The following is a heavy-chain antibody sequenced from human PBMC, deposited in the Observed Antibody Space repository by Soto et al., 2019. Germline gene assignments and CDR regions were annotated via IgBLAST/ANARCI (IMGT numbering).Heavy chain of an antibody. CDR2: LYYSGST. J-gene: IGHJ4*02. CDR3: ARGQAFWTGYYRMPYYFDY. V-gene: IGHV4-61*01. Sequence: SETLSLTCTVSGGSISSSSYYWSWIRQPPGKGLEYIGYLYYSGSTNYNPSLKSRVTISVDTPKNQFSLKLTSVTAADTAIYYCARGQAFWTGYYRMPYYFDYWGQGTLVTVSS. CDR1: GGSISSSSYY. D-gene: IGHD3-3*01.